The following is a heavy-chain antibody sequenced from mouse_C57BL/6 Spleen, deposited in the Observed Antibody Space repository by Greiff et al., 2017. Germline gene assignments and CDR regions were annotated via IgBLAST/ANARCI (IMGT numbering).Heavy chain of an antibody. CDR1: GYTFTSYG. CDR2: IYPRSGNT. CDR3: ARGDYDYGGYFDV. Sequence: QVQLQQSGAELARPGASVKLSCKASGYTFTSYGISWVKQRTGQGLEWIGEIYPRSGNTYYNEKFKGKATLTADKSSSTAYMELRSLTSEDSAVYFCARGDYDYGGYFDVWGTGTTVTVSS. J-gene: IGHJ1*03. V-gene: IGHV1-81*01. D-gene: IGHD2-4*01.